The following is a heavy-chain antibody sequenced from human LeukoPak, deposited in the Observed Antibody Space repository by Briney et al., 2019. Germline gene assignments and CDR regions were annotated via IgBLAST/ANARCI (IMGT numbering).Heavy chain of an antibody. V-gene: IGHV4-4*02. J-gene: IGHJ4*02. D-gene: IGHD3/OR15-3a*01. CDR1: GGFISSSNW. CDR2: IYHSGSH. CDR3: ARGDSDVDNFDY. Sequence: SGTLSLTCAVCGGFISSSNWWRWGRQPPGKGLEWIGEIYHSGSHNYNQSLKRRVTISVDKSKNQFSLKLSSVTASDTAVYYCARGDSDVDNFDYWGQGTLVTVSS.